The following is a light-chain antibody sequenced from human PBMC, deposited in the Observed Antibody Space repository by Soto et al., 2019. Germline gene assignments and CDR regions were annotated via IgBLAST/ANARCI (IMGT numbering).Light chain of an antibody. CDR1: QNINEY. J-gene: IGKJ1*01. Sequence: DLQMTQSPSTQYASVGDIVTITCRASQNINEYLAWYQQKPGKAPKLLIYMASSLESEVPSRFSGSGSGTELTLTISSLQPEDFATYYCQQANSYLWTFGQVTKVDIK. V-gene: IGKV1-5*03. CDR3: QQANSYLWT. CDR2: MAS.